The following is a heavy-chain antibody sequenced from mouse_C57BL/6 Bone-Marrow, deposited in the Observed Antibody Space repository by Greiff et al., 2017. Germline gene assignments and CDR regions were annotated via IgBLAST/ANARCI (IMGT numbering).Heavy chain of an antibody. V-gene: IGHV1-53*01. D-gene: IGHD2-14*01. CDR1: GYTFTSYW. J-gene: IGHJ4*01. Sequence: VQLQQSGTELVKPGASVKLSCKASGYTFTSYWMHWVKQRPGQGLEWIGNINPSNGGTNYNEKFKSKATLTVDKSSSTAYMQLSRLTSEGSAVYYWARGVLRGAMDHWGQETSVPVSS. CDR2: INPSNGGT. CDR3: ARGVLRGAMDH.